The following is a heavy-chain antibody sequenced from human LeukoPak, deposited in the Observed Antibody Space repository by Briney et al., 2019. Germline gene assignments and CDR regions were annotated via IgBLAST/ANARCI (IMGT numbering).Heavy chain of an antibody. V-gene: IGHV3-48*04. D-gene: IGHD6-6*01. CDR3: ARGGPRIAARRGFGFDY. CDR1: GFTFSSYS. Sequence: PGGSLRLSCAASGFTFSSYSMNWVRQAPGKGLEWVSYISSSSSSTIYYADSVKGRFTISRDNAKNSLYLQMNSLRAEDTAVYHCARGGPRIAARRGFGFDYWGQGTLVTVSS. CDR2: ISSSSSSTI. J-gene: IGHJ4*02.